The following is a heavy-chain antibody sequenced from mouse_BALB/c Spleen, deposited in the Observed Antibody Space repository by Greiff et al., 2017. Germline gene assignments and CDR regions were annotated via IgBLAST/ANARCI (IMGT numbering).Heavy chain of an antibody. CDR2: ISSGGSYT. J-gene: IGHJ4*01. Sequence: EVKLQESGGGLVKPGGSLKLSCAASGFTFSSYAMSWVRQTPGKRLEWVATISSGGSYTYYPDSVKGRFTISRDHAKNTLYLQMSSLRSDDTAMYYCARRGEVRRDGDAMDYWGQGTSVTVSS. V-gene: IGHV5-9-3*01. CDR1: GFTFSSYA. D-gene: IGHD2-14*01. CDR3: ARRGEVRRDGDAMDY.